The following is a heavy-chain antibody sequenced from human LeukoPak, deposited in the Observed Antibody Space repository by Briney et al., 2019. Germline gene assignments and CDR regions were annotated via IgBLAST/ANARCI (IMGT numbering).Heavy chain of an antibody. Sequence: GGSLTLSCAASGFTFSSYWMSCVRQAPGKGLEWVANIKQDGSEKYYVDSVKGRFTISRDNAKNSLYLQMNSLRAEDTAVYYCARDSRYYYYYYMDVWGKGTTVTVSS. CDR3: ARDSRYYYYYYMDV. V-gene: IGHV3-7*01. J-gene: IGHJ6*03. CDR1: GFTFSSYW. CDR2: IKQDGSEK. D-gene: IGHD2-2*01.